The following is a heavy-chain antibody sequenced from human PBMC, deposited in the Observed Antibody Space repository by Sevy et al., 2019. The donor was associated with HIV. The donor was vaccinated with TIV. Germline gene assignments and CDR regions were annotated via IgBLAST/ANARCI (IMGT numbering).Heavy chain of an antibody. CDR1: GFTFSSYW. CDR3: ARGIYGSGSRLGLGY. Sequence: GGSLRLSCAASGFTFSSYWMTWVRQAPGKGLEWVANMRQDGSEKYYVYSVKGRLTISRDNAKNSLYLQMNSLRAEDTAVYYCARGIYGSGSRLGLGYWGQGTLVTVSS. J-gene: IGHJ4*02. V-gene: IGHV3-7*01. CDR2: MRQDGSEK. D-gene: IGHD3-10*01.